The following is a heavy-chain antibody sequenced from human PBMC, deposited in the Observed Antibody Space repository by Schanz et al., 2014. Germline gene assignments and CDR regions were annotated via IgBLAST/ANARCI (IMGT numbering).Heavy chain of an antibody. CDR3: ARGGGWSDY. CDR2: LSSSGLYT. J-gene: IGHJ4*02. CDR1: GFNFSSYG. Sequence: VQLVESGGGVVQPGRSLRLSCAASGFNFSSYGMHWVRQAPGKGLEWVSSLSSSGLYTFYADLAGGRFTISRDDAKNSLYLQMNSLRAEDTAVYYCARGGGWSDYWGQGTLVTVSS. D-gene: IGHD6-19*01. V-gene: IGHV3-21*01.